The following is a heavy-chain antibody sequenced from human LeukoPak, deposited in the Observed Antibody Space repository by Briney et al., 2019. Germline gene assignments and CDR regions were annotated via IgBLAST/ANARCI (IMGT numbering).Heavy chain of an antibody. CDR2: IKYDGSHK. Sequence: GGSLRLSCVASGFIFSSYWMAWVRQAPGKGLEWVANIKYDGSHKYYVDSVKGRFAISRDNAKNSVYLQMNSLRGDDTAVYFCASSHDSSGNDWGQGTMVTVSS. J-gene: IGHJ4*02. CDR3: ASSHDSSGND. D-gene: IGHD3-22*01. CDR1: GFIFSSYW. V-gene: IGHV3-7*01.